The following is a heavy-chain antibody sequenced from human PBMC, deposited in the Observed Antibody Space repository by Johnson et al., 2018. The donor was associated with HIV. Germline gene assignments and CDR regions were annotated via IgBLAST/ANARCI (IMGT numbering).Heavy chain of an antibody. CDR2: IYSGGST. Sequence: VQLVESGGGLIQPGGSLRLSCAASGFTFSSYYMSWVRQAPGKGLEWVSVIYSGGSTYYADPGKGGCPISRDISMNRLYLQMNSLRAEDTAVYYCARETRSAAAGHGAFDIWGQGTMVTVSS. CDR1: GFTFSSYY. CDR3: ARETRSAAAGHGAFDI. V-gene: IGHV3-53*01. J-gene: IGHJ3*02. D-gene: IGHD6-13*01.